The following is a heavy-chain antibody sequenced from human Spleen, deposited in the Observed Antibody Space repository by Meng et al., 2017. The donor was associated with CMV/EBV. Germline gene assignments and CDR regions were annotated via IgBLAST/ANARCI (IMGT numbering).Heavy chain of an antibody. Sequence: SVTCTVYGGSISSGSYYWGWIRQPPGKGLEWIGTIYYSGSTYYNPSLESRVTISVDTSKNQFSLKLTSVTAADTAVYYCAHGDYVDYWGQGTLVTVSS. J-gene: IGHJ4*02. CDR2: IYYSGST. CDR1: GGSISSGSYY. D-gene: IGHD4-17*01. CDR3: AHGDYVDY. V-gene: IGHV4-39*01.